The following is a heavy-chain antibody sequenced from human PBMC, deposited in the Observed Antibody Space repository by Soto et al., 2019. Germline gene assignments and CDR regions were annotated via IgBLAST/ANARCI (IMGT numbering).Heavy chain of an antibody. CDR3: ARDFYGSGTQPYYFDS. Sequence: GGSLRLSCAASGFAFSSHAMHWVRQAPGKGLEWVALISSDGNNKRFVDSVKGQFTISRDNSNNTLYLQMNSLRAEDTAVYYCARDFYGSGTQPYYFDSWGQGTLVTVSS. D-gene: IGHD3-10*01. V-gene: IGHV3-30-3*01. J-gene: IGHJ4*02. CDR1: GFAFSSHA. CDR2: ISSDGNNK.